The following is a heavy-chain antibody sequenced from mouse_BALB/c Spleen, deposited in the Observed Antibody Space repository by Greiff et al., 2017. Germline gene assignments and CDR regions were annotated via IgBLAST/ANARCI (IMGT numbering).Heavy chain of an antibody. CDR3: ATMITTRDAMDY. J-gene: IGHJ4*01. Sequence: EVQGVESGGGLVKPGGSLKLSCAASGFTFSDYYMYWVRQTPEKRLEWVATISDGGSYTYYPDSVKGRFTISRDNAKNNLYLQMSSLKSEDTAMYYCATMITTRDAMDYWGQGTSVTVSS. CDR1: GFTFSDYY. V-gene: IGHV5-4*02. CDR2: ISDGGSYT. D-gene: IGHD2-4*01.